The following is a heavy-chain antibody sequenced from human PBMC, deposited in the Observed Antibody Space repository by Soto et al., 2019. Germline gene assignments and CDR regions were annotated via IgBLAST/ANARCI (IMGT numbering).Heavy chain of an antibody. Sequence: SETLSVTCTLSGSSISSYYLSWIRQTPGKRLEWIGYIYYSGSTNYNPSLKSRVTISVDTSKNQFSLKLSSVTAADTAVYYCARVSYGYSGYDRVLDYWGQGTLVTVSS. J-gene: IGHJ4*02. D-gene: IGHD5-12*01. CDR2: IYYSGST. CDR1: GSSISSYY. CDR3: ARVSYGYSGYDRVLDY. V-gene: IGHV4-59*01.